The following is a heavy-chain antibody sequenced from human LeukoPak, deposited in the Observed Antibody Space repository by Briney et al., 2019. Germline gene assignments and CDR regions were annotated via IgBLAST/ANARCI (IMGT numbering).Heavy chain of an antibody. CDR1: GGSISSSSFY. Sequence: PSETLSLTYTVSGGSISSSSFYWGWIRQPPGKGLEWIGSIYYSGSTYYNPSLKSRVTISVDTSKNQFSLKLSSVTAADTAVYYCARHGWYHFHYWGQGTLVTVSS. CDR3: ARHGWYHFHY. J-gene: IGHJ4*02. V-gene: IGHV4-39*01. D-gene: IGHD2-15*01. CDR2: IYYSGST.